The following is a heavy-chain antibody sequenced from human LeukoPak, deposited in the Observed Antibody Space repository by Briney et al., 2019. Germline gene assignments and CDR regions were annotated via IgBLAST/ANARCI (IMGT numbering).Heavy chain of an antibody. Sequence: PSETLSLTCTVSGDSTSSYYWSRIRQPPGKGLEWLGEINHSGSTNYNPSLKSRVTISVDTSKNQFSLKLSSVTAADTAVYYCARHMRGGSWAYFDYWGQGTLVTVSS. CDR3: ARHMRGGSWAYFDY. D-gene: IGHD6-13*01. V-gene: IGHV4-34*01. J-gene: IGHJ4*02. CDR2: INHSGST. CDR1: GDSTSSYY.